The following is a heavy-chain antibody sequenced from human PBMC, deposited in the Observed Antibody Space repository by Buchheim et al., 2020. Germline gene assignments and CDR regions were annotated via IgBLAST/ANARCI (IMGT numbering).Heavy chain of an antibody. CDR2: IIPIFGTA. Sequence: QVQLVQSGAEVKKPGSSVKVSCKASGGTFSSYAISWVRQAPGQGLEWMGGIIPIFGTANYAQKFQGRVTITADESTSTAYMELSSLRSEDTAVYYCARDGGEGGYSGYANYYYYGMDVWGQGTT. D-gene: IGHD5-12*01. CDR1: GGTFSSYA. CDR3: ARDGGEGGYSGYANYYYYGMDV. V-gene: IGHV1-69*12. J-gene: IGHJ6*02.